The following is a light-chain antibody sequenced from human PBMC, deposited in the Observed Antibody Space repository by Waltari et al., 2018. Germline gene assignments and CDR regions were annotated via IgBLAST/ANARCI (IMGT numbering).Light chain of an antibody. CDR2: AVT. V-gene: IGLV2-23*02. CDR1: SSDVGGYSL. J-gene: IGLJ1*01. Sequence: QSALTQPASVSGSPGQSITISCTGSSSDVGGYSLVSCYQQHPGKAPKLMIYAVTKRPSGVSHRFSGSKSGNTAYLTISGLQTEDEADYYCCSYAGSTTSSVVFGTGTKVIVL. CDR3: CSYAGSTTSSVV.